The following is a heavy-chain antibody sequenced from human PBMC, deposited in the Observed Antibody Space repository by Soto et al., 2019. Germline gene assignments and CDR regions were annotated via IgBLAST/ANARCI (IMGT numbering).Heavy chain of an antibody. CDR1: GFTFSGYS. Sequence: SLRLSCAASGFTFSGYSVNWVRQAPGKGLEGVSYISSGSKTIYYAESVKGRVTVSRDNARNSQYLQMNSLRDEETAVYYCAREDILGVRSFDYWGQGTLVTVSS. D-gene: IGHD3-9*01. J-gene: IGHJ4*02. CDR2: ISSGSKTI. V-gene: IGHV3-48*02. CDR3: AREDILGVRSFDY.